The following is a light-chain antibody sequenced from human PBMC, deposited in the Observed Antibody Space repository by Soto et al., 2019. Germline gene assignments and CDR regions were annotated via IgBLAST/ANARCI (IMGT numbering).Light chain of an antibody. CDR1: QDISNY. CDR2: DAS. CDR3: QPYDNLP. Sequence: DIQMTQSPSSLSASVGDRVTITCQASQDISNYLNWYQQKPGKAPKLLIYDASNLETGVPSRFSGSGSGTDFTFTISSPQPEDIATYYCQPYDNLPFGGGTKVEIK. J-gene: IGKJ4*01. V-gene: IGKV1-33*01.